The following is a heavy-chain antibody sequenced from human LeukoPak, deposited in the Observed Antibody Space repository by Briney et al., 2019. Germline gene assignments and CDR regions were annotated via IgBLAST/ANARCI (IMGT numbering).Heavy chain of an antibody. CDR3: ARDDLAARPYYFDY. CDR1: GFTFSSYS. CDR2: ISSSSSTI. D-gene: IGHD6-6*01. V-gene: IGHV3-48*04. J-gene: IGHJ4*02. Sequence: PGGSLRLSCAASGFTFSSYSMNWVRQAPGKGLEWVSYISSSSSTIYYADSVKGRFTISRDNAKNSLYLQMNSLRAEDTAVYYCARDDLAARPYYFDYWGQGTLVTVSS.